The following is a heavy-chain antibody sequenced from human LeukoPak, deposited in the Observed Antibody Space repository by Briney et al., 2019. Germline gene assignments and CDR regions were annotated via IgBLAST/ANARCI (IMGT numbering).Heavy chain of an antibody. D-gene: IGHD3-22*01. CDR3: ARDVDDSSGTLNAFDI. CDR2: IKQDGSEK. Sequence: GGSLRLSCAASGFTFSSYWMSWVRQAPGKGLEWVANIKQDGSEKYYVDSVKGRFTISRDNAKNSLYLQMNSLRAEDTAVYYCARDVDDSSGTLNAFDIWGQGTMVTVSS. CDR1: GFTFSSYW. V-gene: IGHV3-7*01. J-gene: IGHJ3*02.